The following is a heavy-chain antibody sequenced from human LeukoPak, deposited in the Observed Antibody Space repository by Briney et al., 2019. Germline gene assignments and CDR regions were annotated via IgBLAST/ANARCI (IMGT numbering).Heavy chain of an antibody. CDR3: ARVLTDSRGWYHFDY. D-gene: IGHD6-19*01. V-gene: IGHV3-21*01. J-gene: IGHJ4*02. CDR1: GFTFSSYS. CDR2: ISSSSSYI. Sequence: GGSLRLSCAASGFTFSSYSMNWVRQTPGKGLEWVSSISSSSSYIHYADSVKGRFTVSRDNARNSLYLQMNSLRDEDTAVYYCARVLTDSRGWYHFDYWGQGTLVTVSS.